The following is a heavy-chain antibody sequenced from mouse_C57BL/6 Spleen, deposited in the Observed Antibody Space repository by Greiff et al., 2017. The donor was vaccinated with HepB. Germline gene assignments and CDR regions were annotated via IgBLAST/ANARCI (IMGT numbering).Heavy chain of an antibody. D-gene: IGHD2-4*01. J-gene: IGHJ3*01. CDR1: GFTFSDYY. Sequence: DVKLVESGGGLVQPGGSLKLSCAASGFTFSDYYMYWVRQTPEKRLEWVAYISNGGGSTYYPDTVKGRFTISRDNAKNTLYLQMSRLKSEDTAMYYCASYDYERGFAYWGQGTLVTVSA. CDR2: ISNGGGST. CDR3: ASYDYERGFAY. V-gene: IGHV5-12*01.